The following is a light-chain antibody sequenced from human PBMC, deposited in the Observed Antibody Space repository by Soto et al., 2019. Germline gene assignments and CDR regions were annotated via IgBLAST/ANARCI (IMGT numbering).Light chain of an antibody. CDR3: LQDYNYPYT. V-gene: IGKV1-6*01. CDR2: AAS. Sequence: AIQMTQSPSSLSASVGDRVTITCRASQGIRNALGWYQQKPGKAPKLLIYAASSLQSGVPSRFSGSGSGTDFTLTISNLQPEDFATYYCLQDYNYPYTFGQGTKLEIK. CDR1: QGIRNA. J-gene: IGKJ2*01.